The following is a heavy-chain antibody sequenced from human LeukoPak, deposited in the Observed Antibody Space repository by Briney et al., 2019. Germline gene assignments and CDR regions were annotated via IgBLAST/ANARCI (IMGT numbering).Heavy chain of an antibody. J-gene: IGHJ4*01. V-gene: IGHV3-53*01. D-gene: IGHD1-26*01. CDR3: AREPDAGSGRYRAYFDY. CDR2: IYSGGST. CDR1: GFTVSSNY. Sequence: PGGSLRLSCAASGFTVSSNYMSWVRQAPGKGLEWVSVIYSGGSTYYADSVKGRFTISRDNSKNTLYLQMNSLRAEDTAVYFCAREPDAGSGRYRAYFDYWGQGTLATVAS.